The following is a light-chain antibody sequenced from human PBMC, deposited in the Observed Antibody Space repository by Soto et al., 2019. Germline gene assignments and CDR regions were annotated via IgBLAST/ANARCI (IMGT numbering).Light chain of an antibody. V-gene: IGKV3-15*01. J-gene: IGKJ4*01. CDR3: QQYNFWPPLT. Sequence: EIVMTQSPATLSVSPGERATLSCRASQSVNSNLDWYRQKPGQAPRLLISDASTRATGVPARFSGSGSGTEFTLTISSLQSEDSGIYYCQQYNFWPPLTVGGGTKVEIK. CDR1: QSVNSN. CDR2: DAS.